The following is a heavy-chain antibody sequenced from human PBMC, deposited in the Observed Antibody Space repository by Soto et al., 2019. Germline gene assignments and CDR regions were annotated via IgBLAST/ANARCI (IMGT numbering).Heavy chain of an antibody. Sequence: PGGSLRLSCAASGFTFSTYAMTWVRQAPGKGLAWLSSISGSGSTYYADSVKGRFTISRDNSKNTLYLQMNSLRAEDTAVYYCAEVISTSGSSLWGRGTLVTVSS. CDR2: ISGSGST. CDR1: GFTFSTYA. D-gene: IGHD3-10*01. CDR3: AEVISTSGSSL. V-gene: IGHV3-23*01. J-gene: IGHJ4*02.